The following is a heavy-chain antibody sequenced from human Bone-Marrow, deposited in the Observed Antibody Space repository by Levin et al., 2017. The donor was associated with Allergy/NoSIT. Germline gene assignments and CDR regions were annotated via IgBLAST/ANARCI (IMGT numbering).Heavy chain of an antibody. Sequence: GGSLRLSCAASGFNFTQYGLHWVRQAPGKGLEWVAVISYDGSNRYYGDSVKGRFTISRDNSKNTLHLQLDSLRAEDTAVYFCAKDRNTGDHIYFLDQWGQGTLVTVSS. J-gene: IGHJ4*02. CDR2: ISYDGSNR. CDR3: AKDRNTGDHIYFLDQ. V-gene: IGHV3-30*18. D-gene: IGHD2-21*02. CDR1: GFNFTQYG.